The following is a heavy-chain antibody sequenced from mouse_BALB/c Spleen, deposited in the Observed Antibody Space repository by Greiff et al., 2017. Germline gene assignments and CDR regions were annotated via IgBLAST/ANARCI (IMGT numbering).Heavy chain of an antibody. D-gene: IGHD2-3*01. CDR2: ISYSGST. V-gene: IGHV3-2*02. CDR1: GYSITSYYA. CDR3: ARREYYDGPFDY. Sequence: EVQLQQSGPGLVKPSQSLSLTCTVTGYSITSYYAWNWIRQFPGNKLEWMGYISYSGSTSYNPSLKSRISITRDTSKNQFFLQLNSVTTEDTATYYCARREYYDGPFDYWGQGTTLTVSS. J-gene: IGHJ2*01.